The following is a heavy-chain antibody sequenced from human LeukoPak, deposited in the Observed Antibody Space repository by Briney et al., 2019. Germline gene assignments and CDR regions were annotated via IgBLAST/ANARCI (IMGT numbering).Heavy chain of an antibody. CDR2: IYTSGST. J-gene: IGHJ3*02. D-gene: IGHD6-13*01. Sequence: PSETLSLTCTVSGGSISSYYWSWIRQPAGKGLGWIGRIYTSGSTNYNPSLKSRVTMSVDTSKNQFSLKLSSVTAADTAVYYCARDRGIAAASDAFDIWGQGTMVTVSS. V-gene: IGHV4-4*07. CDR3: ARDRGIAAASDAFDI. CDR1: GGSISSYY.